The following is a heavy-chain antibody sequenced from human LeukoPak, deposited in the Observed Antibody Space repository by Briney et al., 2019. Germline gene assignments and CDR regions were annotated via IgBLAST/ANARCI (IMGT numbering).Heavy chain of an antibody. CDR3: ARDLGNFWSGYYNPRIDY. Sequence: GGSLRLSCVASEFTFSSYGMHWVRQASGKGLEWVAVIWYDGSNKYYADSVKGRFTISRDNSKNTLYLQMNSLRAEDTAVYYCARDLGNFWSGYYNPRIDYWGQGTLVTVSS. D-gene: IGHD3-3*01. J-gene: IGHJ4*02. V-gene: IGHV3-33*01. CDR2: IWYDGSNK. CDR1: EFTFSSYG.